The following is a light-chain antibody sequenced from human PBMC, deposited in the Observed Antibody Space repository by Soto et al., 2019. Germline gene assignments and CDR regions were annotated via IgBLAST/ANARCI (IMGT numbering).Light chain of an antibody. CDR1: QSISSY. CDR3: HQLNSYPRT. J-gene: IGKJ1*01. V-gene: IGKV1-39*01. CDR2: AAS. Sequence: DIQMTQSPSSLSASVGDRVTITCRASQSISSYLNWYQQKPGKAPKLLIYAASSLQSGVPSRFSGSGSETDFTLTISSLQPEDFATYYCHQLNSYPRTFGQGTKVDI.